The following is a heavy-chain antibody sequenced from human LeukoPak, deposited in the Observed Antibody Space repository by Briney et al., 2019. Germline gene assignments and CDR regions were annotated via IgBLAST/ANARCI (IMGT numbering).Heavy chain of an antibody. CDR1: GYTFTSYD. Sequence: ASVKVSCKASGYTFTSYDINWVRQATGQGLEWMGWMNPNSGNTGYAQKFQGRVTMTRNTSISTAYMELSSLRSEDTAVYYCAGVKRWGPLRSPFDPWGQGTLVTVSS. CDR3: AGVKRWGPLRSPFDP. J-gene: IGHJ5*02. V-gene: IGHV1-8*01. D-gene: IGHD3-16*01. CDR2: MNPNSGNT.